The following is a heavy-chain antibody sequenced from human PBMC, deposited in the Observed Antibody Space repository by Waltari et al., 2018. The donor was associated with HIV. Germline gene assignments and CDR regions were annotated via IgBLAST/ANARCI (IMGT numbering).Heavy chain of an antibody. J-gene: IGHJ4*02. V-gene: IGHV3-73*02. Sequence: EVQLVESGGGLVQPGGSLKLSCAASGFIFSGSTMHWVRQASGKGLECVGRIRDKSNNYATAYAASMKGRFTISRDDSKNTTYLQLNSLKTEDTAVYYCRLVVSTPRVADYWGQGTLVTVSS. CDR2: IRDKSNNYAT. CDR3: RLVVSTPRVADY. CDR1: GFIFSGST. D-gene: IGHD2-15*01.